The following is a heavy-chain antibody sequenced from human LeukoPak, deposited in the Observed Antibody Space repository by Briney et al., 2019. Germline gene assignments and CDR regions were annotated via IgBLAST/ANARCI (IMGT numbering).Heavy chain of an antibody. V-gene: IGHV4-38-2*02. CDR3: ARGESGSIT. CDR1: GYSISSGYY. CDR2: IYHSGST. Sequence: QSSETLSLTCTVSGYSISSGYYWGWIRQPPGKGLEWIGSIYHSGSTYYNPSLNSRVTISVDTSKNQFSLKLSSVTAADTAVYYCARGESGSITWGQGTLVTVSS. D-gene: IGHD1-26*01. J-gene: IGHJ5*02.